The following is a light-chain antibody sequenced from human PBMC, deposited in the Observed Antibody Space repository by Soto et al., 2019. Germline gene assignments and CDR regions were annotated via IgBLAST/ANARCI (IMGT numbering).Light chain of an antibody. V-gene: IGLV2-14*01. J-gene: IGLJ2*01. CDR1: GSDIGGSDH. CDR3: SSYTSSNTLI. CDR2: EVS. Sequence: QSALTQPASVSGSPGQSITISCTGTGSDIGGSDHVSWYQQHPGKAPKLLIYEVSYRPSGVSNHFSASKSGNTASLTVSGLQADDEAYYYCSSYTSSNTLIFGGGTKLTVL.